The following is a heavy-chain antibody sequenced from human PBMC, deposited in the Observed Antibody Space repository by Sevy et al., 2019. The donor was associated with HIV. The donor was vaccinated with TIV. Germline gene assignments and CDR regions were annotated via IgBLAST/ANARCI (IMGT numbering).Heavy chain of an antibody. D-gene: IGHD3-3*01. J-gene: IGHJ6*02. CDR2: ISASGGNT. Sequence: GGSLRLSCAASGFSFISSPMSWVRQAPGKGLEWVSSISASGGNTYYANSVKGRLTISRDNCKNTLYVQMNRLRADDTAVYYCAKDRGSDHYYGMDVWGQGTTVTVSS. CDR3: AKDRGSDHYYGMDV. V-gene: IGHV3-23*01. CDR1: GFSFISSP.